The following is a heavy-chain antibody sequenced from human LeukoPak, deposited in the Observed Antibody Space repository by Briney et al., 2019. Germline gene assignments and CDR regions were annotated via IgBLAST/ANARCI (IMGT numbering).Heavy chain of an antibody. V-gene: IGHV3-48*01. Sequence: GGSLRLSCAASGFTFSSYSMNWVRQAPGKGLEWVSYISSSSSTIYYADSVKGRFTISRDNAKNSLYLQMNSLRAEDTAVYYCAREGVVRYQLLRPIEYWGQGTLVTVSS. J-gene: IGHJ4*02. D-gene: IGHD2-15*01. CDR1: GFTFSSYS. CDR2: ISSSSSTI. CDR3: AREGVVRYQLLRPIEY.